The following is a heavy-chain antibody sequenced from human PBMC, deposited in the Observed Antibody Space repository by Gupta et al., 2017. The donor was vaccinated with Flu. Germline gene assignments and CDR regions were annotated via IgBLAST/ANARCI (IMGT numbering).Heavy chain of an antibody. CDR3: ARARSDAYDI. Sequence: QVQLVESGGGLVKPGGSLRLSCVASGFTFRNYYMGWIRQAPGKGLEWVSYIPHSGYTTYYADSVRGRFTVSRDNASNSLYLRTDSLRAEDTAVYYCARARSDAYDIWGQGTMVIVSS. D-gene: IGHD3-10*01. J-gene: IGHJ3*02. CDR1: GFTFRNYY. CDR2: IPHSGYTT. V-gene: IGHV3-11*01.